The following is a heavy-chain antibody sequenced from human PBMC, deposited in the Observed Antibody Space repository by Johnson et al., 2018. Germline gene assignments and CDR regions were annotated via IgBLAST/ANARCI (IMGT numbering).Heavy chain of an antibody. Sequence: VQLVQSGGGLVQPGGSLRLSCAASGFTFSSYWMHWVRQAPGKGLVWVSRISSDGTITTYADSVKGRFTISRDNAKNTLYLQMNSLRNDDTAVYYFARGAVAEMATMTGYWGQGTLVAVSS. CDR1: GFTFSSYW. CDR2: ISSDGTIT. CDR3: ARGAVAEMATMTGY. D-gene: IGHD5-24*01. J-gene: IGHJ4*02. V-gene: IGHV3-74*02.